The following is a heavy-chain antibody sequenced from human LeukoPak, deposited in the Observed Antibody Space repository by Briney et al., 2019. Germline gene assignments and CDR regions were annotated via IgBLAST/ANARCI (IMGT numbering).Heavy chain of an antibody. CDR1: GYTLTELS. CDR2: FDPEDGET. Sequence: ASVNVSCKVSGYTLTELSMHWVRQAPGKGLVWMGGFDPEDGETIYAQKFQGRVTMTEDTSTDTAYMELSSLRSEDTAVYYCATDPTTRLRRPTSAYGMDVWGQGTTVTVSS. V-gene: IGHV1-24*01. D-gene: IGHD4-17*01. CDR3: ATDPTTRLRRPTSAYGMDV. J-gene: IGHJ6*02.